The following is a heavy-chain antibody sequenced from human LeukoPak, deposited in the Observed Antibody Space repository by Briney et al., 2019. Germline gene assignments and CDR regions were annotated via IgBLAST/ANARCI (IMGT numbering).Heavy chain of an antibody. CDR3: ASRYCSGGSCFFDY. J-gene: IGHJ4*02. V-gene: IGHV3-11*06. Sequence: PGGSLRLSCAASGFTFSDYYMSWIRQAPGKGLEWVSYISSSSSYIYYADSVKGRFTISRDNAKNSLYLQMNSLRAEDTAVYYCASRYCSGGSCFFDYWGQGTLVTVSS. D-gene: IGHD2-15*01. CDR2: ISSSSSYI. CDR1: GFTFSDYY.